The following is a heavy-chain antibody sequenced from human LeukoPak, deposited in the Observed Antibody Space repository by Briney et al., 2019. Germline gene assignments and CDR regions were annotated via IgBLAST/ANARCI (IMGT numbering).Heavy chain of an antibody. CDR3: AHSPNCGADCYITHVY. V-gene: IGHV2-5*02. J-gene: IGHJ4*02. Sequence: SGPTLVNPTQTLTPTSTFAGFSLSTSEVSGAWIRQLPGKALESLAPIYWDDDKRYTPSLKRRPTTTKDTSKYQVVLTMTNMDREDTATYYCAHSPNCGADCYITHVYWGQGTLVTVSS. D-gene: IGHD2-21*02. CDR1: GFSLSTSEVS. CDR2: IYWDDDK.